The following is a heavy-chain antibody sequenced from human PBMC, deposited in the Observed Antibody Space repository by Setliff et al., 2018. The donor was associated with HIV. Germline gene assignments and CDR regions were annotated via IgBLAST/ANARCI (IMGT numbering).Heavy chain of an antibody. CDR2: IYTSGST. Sequence: LSLTCTVSGGSISDYSWSWIRQPAGKGLEWIGGIYTSGSTNYNPSLRSGVTMSVDTSKNQFSLKLSSVTAAGTAMYYCARGHCSGSSCYHPWYWFDPWGQGTLVTVSS. CDR3: ARGHCSGSSCYHPWYWFDP. CDR1: GGSISDYS. J-gene: IGHJ5*02. V-gene: IGHV4-4*07. D-gene: IGHD2-2*01.